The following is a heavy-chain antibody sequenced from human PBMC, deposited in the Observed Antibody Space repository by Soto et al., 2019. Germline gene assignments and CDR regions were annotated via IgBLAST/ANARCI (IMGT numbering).Heavy chain of an antibody. V-gene: IGHV4-34*01. J-gene: IGHJ4*02. CDR3: ARRTVKNGANFDY. CDR2: SNHSGGT. D-gene: IGHD3-10*01. CDR1: GGSFGGYY. Sequence: QVQLQQWGAGLLKPSETLSLTCAVYGGSFGGYYWGWIRQPPGKGLEWIGQSNHSGGTNYNPSLKSRVAISVDTSKNQFSLKLSSVTAADTAVYYCARRTVKNGANFDYWGQGTLVTVS.